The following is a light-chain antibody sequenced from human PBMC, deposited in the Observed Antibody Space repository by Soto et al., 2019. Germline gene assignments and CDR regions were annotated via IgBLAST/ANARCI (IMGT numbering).Light chain of an antibody. CDR1: QGISSA. V-gene: IGKV1D-13*01. Sequence: AIQLTQSPSSLSASVGDRVTITCRASQGISSALAWYQQKPGKAPKLLIYDASSLESGVPSRFSGSGSGTEFTLTISSLQPEDFATYYCQQFNNYFGITFGQGTRLEIK. J-gene: IGKJ5*01. CDR2: DAS. CDR3: QQFNNYFGIT.